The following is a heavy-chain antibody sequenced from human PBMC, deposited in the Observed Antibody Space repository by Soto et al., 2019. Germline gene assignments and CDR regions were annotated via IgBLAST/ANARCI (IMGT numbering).Heavy chain of an antibody. V-gene: IGHV1-24*01. Sequence: ASVKVSCKVSGYTLTELSMHRVRQAPGKGLEWMGGFDPEDGETIYAQKFQGRVTMTEDTSTDTAYMELSSLRSEDTAVYYCATDTRGYSNYYYGMDVWGQGTTVTVSS. CDR2: FDPEDGET. CDR1: GYTLTELS. CDR3: ATDTRGYSNYYYGMDV. D-gene: IGHD4-4*01. J-gene: IGHJ6*02.